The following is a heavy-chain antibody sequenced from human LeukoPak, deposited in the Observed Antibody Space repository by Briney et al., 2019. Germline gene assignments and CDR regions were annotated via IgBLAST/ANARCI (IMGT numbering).Heavy chain of an antibody. D-gene: IGHD2-15*01. CDR2: IYSDGSTT. J-gene: IGHJ3*01. Sequence: PGGSMRLSCAASGFTFSSYWMHWVRQAPGKGLVWVSRIYSDGSTTSYADSVKGRFTISRDNSQNTMYLQMNSLRAEDSAVYYCAKATCSGASCFSNSRDAFDVWGQGTMVTVSS. CDR3: AKATCSGASCFSNSRDAFDV. CDR1: GFTFSSYW. V-gene: IGHV3-74*01.